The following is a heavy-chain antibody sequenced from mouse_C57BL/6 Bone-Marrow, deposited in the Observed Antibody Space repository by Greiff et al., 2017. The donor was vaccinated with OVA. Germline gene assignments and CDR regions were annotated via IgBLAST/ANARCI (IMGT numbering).Heavy chain of an antibody. CDR3: ARDYYGSSPPFAY. CDR2: IWSGGST. CDR1: GFSLTSYG. D-gene: IGHD1-1*01. J-gene: IGHJ3*01. V-gene: IGHV2-2*01. Sequence: QVQLKESGPGLVQPSQSLSITCTVPGFSLTSYGLHWVRQSPGKGLEWLGVIWSGGSTDYNAAFISRLSISKDNSKSQVFFKMNSLQADDTAIYYCARDYYGSSPPFAYWGQGTLVTVSA.